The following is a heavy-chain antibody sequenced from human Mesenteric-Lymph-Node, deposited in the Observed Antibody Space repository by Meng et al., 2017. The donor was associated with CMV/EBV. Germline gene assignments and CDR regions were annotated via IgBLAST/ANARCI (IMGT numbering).Heavy chain of an antibody. CDR2: ISSGST. J-gene: IGHJ4*02. D-gene: IGHD1-26*01. Sequence: GESLKISCAASGFTFSDYYMSWVRQAPGKGLEWVAGISSGSTYYPDSVKGRFTISRDNAKNSLYLQMNSLRAEDMALYYCAKEGSGFVDYWGQGTLVTVSS. V-gene: IGHV3-69-1*01. CDR1: GFTFSDYY. CDR3: AKEGSGFVDY.